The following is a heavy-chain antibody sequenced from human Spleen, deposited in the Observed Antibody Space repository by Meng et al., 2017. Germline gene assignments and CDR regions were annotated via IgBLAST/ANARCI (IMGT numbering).Heavy chain of an antibody. CDR2: IYHIGST. Sequence: HYSGPRLVQPSGTLSRICGVSVASISGIHWWIWVRQPPGKGLEWIGEIYHIGSTNYNPSLKSRVTILVDKSKNEFSLDLSSVTAADTAVYYCARVGESGDSLDSWGQGTLVTVSS. CDR3: ARVGESGDSLDS. D-gene: IGHD2-21*01. V-gene: IGHV4-4*02. J-gene: IGHJ4*02. CDR1: VASISGIHW.